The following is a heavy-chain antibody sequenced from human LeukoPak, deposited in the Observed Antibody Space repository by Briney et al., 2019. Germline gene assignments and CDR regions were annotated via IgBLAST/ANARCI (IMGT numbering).Heavy chain of an antibody. CDR1: ADSLSSGGHY. Sequence: SETLSLTCTVSADSLSSGGHYWAWIRQFPGKGLESIGFIHHSGRSRHNPPLKDRVAISVDTSRKQFALKLSSVTAADTAMYYCARGGNRFGGFYFDYWGQGIQVIVSS. CDR2: IHHSGRS. J-gene: IGHJ4*02. V-gene: IGHV4-31*03. D-gene: IGHD3-10*01. CDR3: ARGGNRFGGFYFDY.